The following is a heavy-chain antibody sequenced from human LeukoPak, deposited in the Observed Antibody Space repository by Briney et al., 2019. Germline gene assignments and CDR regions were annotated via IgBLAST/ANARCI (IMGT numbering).Heavy chain of an antibody. Sequence: ASVKVSCKASGYTFTNYDIHWVRQDTGQGLEWMGWMNPNSGNTGYARRFRGRVTITRNTSISTAYMDLNSLRSEDTAVYYCARGRYGDYGDFDLWGRGTLVTVSS. D-gene: IGHD4-17*01. J-gene: IGHJ2*01. V-gene: IGHV1-8*03. CDR2: MNPNSGNT. CDR3: ARGRYGDYGDFDL. CDR1: GYTFTNYD.